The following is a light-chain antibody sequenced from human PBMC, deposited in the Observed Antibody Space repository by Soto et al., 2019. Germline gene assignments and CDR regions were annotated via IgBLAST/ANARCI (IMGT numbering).Light chain of an antibody. Sequence: QSVLTQPASVSGSPGQSITISCTGTSSDDGSYNLVSWYQQHPGKAPKLMSYEVSKRPSGVSNRFSGSKSGNTASLTISGLLAEDEADYYCCSYAGSSTFLYVFGTGTKVTVL. J-gene: IGLJ1*01. CDR3: CSYAGSSTFLYV. CDR1: SSDDGSYNL. CDR2: EVS. V-gene: IGLV2-23*02.